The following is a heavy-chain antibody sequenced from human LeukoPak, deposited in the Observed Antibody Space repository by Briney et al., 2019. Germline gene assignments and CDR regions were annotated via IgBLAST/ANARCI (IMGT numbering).Heavy chain of an antibody. CDR2: ISHTSDTI. Sequence: GGSLRLSCAASGFTFRIYGMNWVRQAPGKAPEWVSYISHTSDTIYYADSVKGRFTISRDNARNSLFLQMDSLRAEDTAVYYCARATRNGYDYWGQGTLVTVSS. CDR3: ARATRNGYDY. D-gene: IGHD5-24*01. V-gene: IGHV3-48*04. J-gene: IGHJ4*02. CDR1: GFTFRIYG.